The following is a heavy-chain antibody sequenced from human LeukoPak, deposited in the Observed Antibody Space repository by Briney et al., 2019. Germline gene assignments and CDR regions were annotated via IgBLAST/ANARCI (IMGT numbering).Heavy chain of an antibody. V-gene: IGHV3-23*01. CDR1: GFTLSSYA. CDR2: IRASGGST. J-gene: IGHJ6*03. D-gene: IGHD3-10*01. Sequence: GGSLRLSCAASGFTLSSYAMSWVRQAPGKGLEWVSSIRASGGSTNYADSVQGRFTISRDNSKNTVYLQMNSLRAEDTAVYYCAKVMKGSERLTMVRGVIIKTAGLYYMDVWGKGTTVTVSS. CDR3: AKVMKGSERLTMVRGVIIKTAGLYYMDV.